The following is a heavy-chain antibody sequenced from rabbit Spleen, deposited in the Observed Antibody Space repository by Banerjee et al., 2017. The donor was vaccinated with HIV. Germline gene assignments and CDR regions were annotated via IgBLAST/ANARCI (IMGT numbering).Heavy chain of an antibody. Sequence: QEQLEESGGDLVKPEGSLTLTCTASGFSFSSSYWMCWVRQAPGKGLEWTACIDGGSSSAAYYANWAKGRFTISKTSSTTVTLQMTSLTVADTATYFCARLGHADYPYAYGLKLWGQGTLVTVS. J-gene: IGHJ4*01. CDR2: IDGGSSSAA. CDR1: GFSFSSSYW. V-gene: IGHV1S45*01. CDR3: ARLGHADYPYAYGLKL. D-gene: IGHD6-1*01.